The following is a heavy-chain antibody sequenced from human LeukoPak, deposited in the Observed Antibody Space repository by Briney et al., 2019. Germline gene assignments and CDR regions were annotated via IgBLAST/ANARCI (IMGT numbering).Heavy chain of an antibody. J-gene: IGHJ4*02. V-gene: IGHV3-7*03. CDR3: ARDLFPLYSGTSSPLGY. D-gene: IGHD3-10*01. Sequence: GGSLRLSCAASGFTFSSYWMSWVRQAPGKGLEWVANIKQDESEKYYVDSVKGRFTISRDNAKNSLYLQMNSLRSEDTAVYYCARDLFPLYSGTSSPLGYWGQGTLVTVSS. CDR2: IKQDESEK. CDR1: GFTFSSYW.